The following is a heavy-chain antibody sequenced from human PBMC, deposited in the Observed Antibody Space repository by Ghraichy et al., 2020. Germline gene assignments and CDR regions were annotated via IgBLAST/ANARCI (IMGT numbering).Heavy chain of an antibody. CDR1: GFTFSSYA. Sequence: GGSLRLSCAASGFTFSSYAMSWVRQAPGKGLEWVSAISGSGGSTYYADSVKGRFTISRDNSKNTLYLQMNSLRAEDTAVYYCAKVIGRIQLWREVDYWGQGTLVTVSS. CDR2: ISGSGGST. CDR3: AKVIGRIQLWREVDY. D-gene: IGHD5-18*01. J-gene: IGHJ4*02. V-gene: IGHV3-23*01.